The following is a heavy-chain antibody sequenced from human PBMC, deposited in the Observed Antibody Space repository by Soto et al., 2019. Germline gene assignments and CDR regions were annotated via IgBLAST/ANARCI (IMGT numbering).Heavy chain of an antibody. CDR1: GFSLSNARMG. V-gene: IGHV2-26*01. Sequence: SGPTLVNPTETLTLPCTVSGFSLSNARMGVSWIRQPPGKALEWLAHIFSNDEKSYSTALKSRLTISKDTSKSQVVLTMTNMDPVDTATYYCARIRGIAVADTHWYFDLWGRGTLVTVSS. CDR3: ARIRGIAVADTHWYFDL. D-gene: IGHD6-19*01. J-gene: IGHJ2*01. CDR2: IFSNDEK.